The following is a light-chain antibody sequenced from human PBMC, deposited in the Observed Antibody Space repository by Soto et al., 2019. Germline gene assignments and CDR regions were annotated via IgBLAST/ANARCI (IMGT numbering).Light chain of an antibody. CDR1: QSISSW. J-gene: IGKJ1*01. V-gene: IGKV1-5*03. CDR2: KAS. CDR3: QQYNSYST. Sequence: DIQMTQSPSTLSASVGDRVTITCRASQSISSWLAWYQQKPGKAPKLLIYKASSLQSGVPSRFSGSGSGTXXXLTXXSLXPDDFATYYCQQYNSYSTFGQGTKVEIK.